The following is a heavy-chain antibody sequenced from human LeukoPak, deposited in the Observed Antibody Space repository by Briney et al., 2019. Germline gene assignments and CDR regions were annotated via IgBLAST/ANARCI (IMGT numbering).Heavy chain of an antibody. V-gene: IGHV1-2*02. Sequence: ASVKVSCKASGYTFTGYYMHWVRQAPGQGLEWMGWINPNSGGTNYAQKFQGRVTMTRDTSISTAYMELSRLRSDDTAVYCCALTTSPRNAPNCYMDVWGKGTTVTVSS. CDR1: GYTFTGYY. CDR3: ALTTSPRNAPNCYMDV. J-gene: IGHJ6*03. CDR2: INPNSGGT. D-gene: IGHD1-14*01.